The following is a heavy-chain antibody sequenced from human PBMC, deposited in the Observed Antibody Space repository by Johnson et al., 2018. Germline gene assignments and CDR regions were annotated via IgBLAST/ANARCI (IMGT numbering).Heavy chain of an antibody. D-gene: IGHD1-26*01. CDR3: ARSGGTGGAQGYDFGMDV. V-gene: IGHV1-8*01. CDR2: MNPDSGNT. CDR1: GYTFISYE. J-gene: IGHJ6*02. Sequence: QVQLVQSGAEVKKPGASVKVSCKASGYTFISYEINWVRLATGQGLEWMGRMNPDSGNTGFAQRFQGRVTMTRNTSIRTAYIALSGLRSQDTAVYFCARSGGTGGAQGYDFGMDVWGQGTTVTVSS.